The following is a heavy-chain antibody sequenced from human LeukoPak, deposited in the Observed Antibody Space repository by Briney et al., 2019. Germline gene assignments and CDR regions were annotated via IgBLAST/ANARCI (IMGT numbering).Heavy chain of an antibody. J-gene: IGHJ4*02. CDR3: ARYYQLLVFDY. CDR2: IYYSGST. V-gene: IGHV4-39*01. Sequence: PSETLSLTCTVSGGSISSSSYYWGWIRQPPGKGLEWIGSIYYSGSTYYNPSLKSRVTISVDTSKNQFSLKLSSVTAADTAVYYCARYYQLLVFDYWGQGTLVTVSS. D-gene: IGHD2-2*01. CDR1: GGSISSSSYY.